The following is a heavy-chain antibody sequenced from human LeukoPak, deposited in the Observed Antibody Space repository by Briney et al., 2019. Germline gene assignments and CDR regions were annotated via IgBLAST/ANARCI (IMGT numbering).Heavy chain of an antibody. J-gene: IGHJ4*02. CDR1: GFTVSSNY. CDR2: IYSGGST. V-gene: IGHV3-66*01. Sequence: GGSLRLSCAASGFTVSSNYMSWVRQAPGKGLEWVSVIYSGGSTYYADSVKGRFTISRDNSKNTLYLQMNSLRAEDTAVYYCARDFEYSSSTGVYWGQGTLVTVSS. CDR3: ARDFEYSSSTGVY. D-gene: IGHD5-12*01.